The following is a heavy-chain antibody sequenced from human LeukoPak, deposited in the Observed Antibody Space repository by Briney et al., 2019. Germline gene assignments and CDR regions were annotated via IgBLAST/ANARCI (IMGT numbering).Heavy chain of an antibody. CDR1: GGSFSGYY. CDR3: ARIRRPLRGYFDH. Sequence: SETLALTCYLYGGSFSGYYWSWIRQSPGKGLEWIGEINQIGNTNYIPSLKSRLTISIDTSNNQFSLNLTSVTAADTGVYYCARIRRPLRGYFDHRGQGTLVTVSS. CDR2: INQIGNT. V-gene: IGHV4-34*01. J-gene: IGHJ4*02. D-gene: IGHD3-16*01.